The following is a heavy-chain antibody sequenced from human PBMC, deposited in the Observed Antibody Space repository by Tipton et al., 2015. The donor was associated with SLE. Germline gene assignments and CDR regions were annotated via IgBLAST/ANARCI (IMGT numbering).Heavy chain of an antibody. CDR3: ARDSPFPTVAGV. Sequence: TLSLTCTVSGGSISSGGYYWSWIRQHPGKGLEWIGYIYYSGSTYYNPSLKSRVTISVDTSKNQFSLKLSSVTAADTAVYYCARDSPFPTVAGVWGKGTTATVSS. CDR2: IYYSGST. J-gene: IGHJ6*04. D-gene: IGHD4-23*01. CDR1: GGSISSGGYY. V-gene: IGHV4-31*03.